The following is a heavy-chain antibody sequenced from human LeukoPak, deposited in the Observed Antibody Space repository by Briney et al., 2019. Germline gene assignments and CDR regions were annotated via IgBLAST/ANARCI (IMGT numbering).Heavy chain of an antibody. CDR2: INHSGST. V-gene: IGHV4-34*01. CDR1: GGSFSGYY. D-gene: IGHD2-2*01. J-gene: IGHJ6*02. Sequence: SETLSLTCAVYGGSFSGYYWSWIRQPPGKGLEWIGEINHSGSTNYNPSLKSRVTISVDTSKNQFSLKLSSVTAADTAVYYCARVCVVPAVTYYYYYGMDVWGQGTTVTVSS. CDR3: ARVCVVPAVTYYYYYGMDV.